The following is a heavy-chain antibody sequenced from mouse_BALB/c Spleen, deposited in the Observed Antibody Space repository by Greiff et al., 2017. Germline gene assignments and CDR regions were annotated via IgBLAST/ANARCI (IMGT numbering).Heavy chain of an antibody. CDR2: ISSGGGST. Sequence: EVKLVESGGGLVKPGGSLKLSCAASGFAFSSYDMSWVRQTPEKRLEWVAYISSGGGSTYYPDTVKGRFTISRDNAKNTLYLQMSSLKSEDTAMYYCARQVSHYYGYGAYWGQGTLVTVSA. J-gene: IGHJ3*01. D-gene: IGHD1-2*01. CDR1: GFAFSSYD. V-gene: IGHV5-12-1*01. CDR3: ARQVSHYYGYGAY.